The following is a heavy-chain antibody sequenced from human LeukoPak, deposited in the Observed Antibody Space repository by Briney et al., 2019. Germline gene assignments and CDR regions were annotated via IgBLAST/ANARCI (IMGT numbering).Heavy chain of an antibody. CDR2: LYPNGNNI. J-gene: IGHJ4*02. CDR1: GFSFTTSW. D-gene: IGHD2-15*01. CDR3: ARDPLNAALDY. V-gene: IGHV3-7*01. Sequence: PGGSLRLSCVASGFSFTTSWMTWVRQTPGKGLEWVANLYPNGNNIYHAESVRGRFTISRDNAKNSLYLQMNSLRAEDAAVYFCARDPLNAALDYWGQGTPVTVSS.